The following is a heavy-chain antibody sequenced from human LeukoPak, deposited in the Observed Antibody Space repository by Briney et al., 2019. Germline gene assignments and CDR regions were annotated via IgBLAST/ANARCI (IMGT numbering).Heavy chain of an antibody. J-gene: IGHJ3*02. V-gene: IGHV4-34*01. Sequence: EPSETLSLTCAVYGGSFSGYYWSWIRQPPGKGLEWIGEINHSGSTNYNPSLKSRVTISVDTSKNQFSLELSSVTAADTAVYYCARGPTDDAFDIWGQGTMVTVSS. CDR2: INHSGST. CDR3: ARGPTDDAFDI. CDR1: GGSFSGYY.